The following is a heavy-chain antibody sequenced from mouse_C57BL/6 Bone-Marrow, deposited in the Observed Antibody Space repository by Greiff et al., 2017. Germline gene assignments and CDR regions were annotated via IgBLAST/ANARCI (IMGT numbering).Heavy chain of an antibody. D-gene: IGHD1-1*01. CDR3: ARRGSYYGSSPYYFDY. J-gene: IGHJ2*01. V-gene: IGHV1-64*01. CDR2: IHPNSGST. CDR1: GYTFTSYW. Sequence: VQLQQPGAELVKPGASVKLSCKASGYTFTSYWMHWVKQRPGQGLEWIGMIHPNSGSTNYNEKFKSKATLTVDKSSSTAYIQLSSLTSEDSAVYYCARRGSYYGSSPYYFDYWGQGTTLTVSS.